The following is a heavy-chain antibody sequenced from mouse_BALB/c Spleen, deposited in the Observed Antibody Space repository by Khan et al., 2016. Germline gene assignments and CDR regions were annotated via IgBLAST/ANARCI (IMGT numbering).Heavy chain of an antibody. CDR1: GYAFSGYW. CDR3: ARGTPFAS. D-gene: IGHD2-14*01. Sequence: VQLLESGAELVRPGSSVKISCKASGYAFSGYWMNWVKQRPGQGLEWIGQIYPGDGDTTYNGKFKGKATLTADKSSSTAYLQLSSLKSEDSAVYFWARGTPFASGGQGTRVTVSA. CDR2: IYPGDGDT. J-gene: IGHJ3*01. V-gene: IGHV1-80*01.